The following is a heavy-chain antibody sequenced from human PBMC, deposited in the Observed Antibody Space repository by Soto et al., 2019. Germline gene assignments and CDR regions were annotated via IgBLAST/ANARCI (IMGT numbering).Heavy chain of an antibody. CDR3: ARDPSYYYDSSGYFDY. Sequence: SVKVSCKASGGTFSTYALSWVRLAPGRGLEWMGGIIPIFGTSNSAQTFQGRVAISADESTSTAFMELRSLRSDDTAVYYCARDPSYYYDSSGYFDYWGQGTLVTVSS. CDR2: IIPIFGTS. V-gene: IGHV1-69*13. CDR1: GGTFSTYA. J-gene: IGHJ4*02. D-gene: IGHD3-22*01.